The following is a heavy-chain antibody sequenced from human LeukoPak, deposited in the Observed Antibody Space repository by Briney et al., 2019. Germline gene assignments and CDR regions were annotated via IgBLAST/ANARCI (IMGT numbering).Heavy chain of an antibody. J-gene: IGHJ4*02. D-gene: IGHD4-23*01. CDR1: GGSISSSSYY. CDR3: ARPDYGGNGGIDY. Sequence: SETLSLTCTASGGSISSSSYYWGWIRPRPGQGLDWNVSIYYSASTYYNPSHKSRVTISVDTSKNQFSLKLSAVTAADTAVYYCARPDYGGNGGIDYWGQGTLVTVSS. V-gene: IGHV4-39*01. CDR2: IYYSAST.